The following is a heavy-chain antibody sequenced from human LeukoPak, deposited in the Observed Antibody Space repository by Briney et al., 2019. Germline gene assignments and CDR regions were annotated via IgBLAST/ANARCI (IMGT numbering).Heavy chain of an antibody. Sequence: SETLSPTCAVYGGSFSGYYWSWIRQPPGKGLEWIGEINHSGSTNYNPSLKSRVTISVDTSKNQFSLKLSSVTAADTAVYYCARESRITIFGVVILFDYWGQGTLVTVSS. CDR1: GGSFSGYY. CDR3: ARESRITIFGVVILFDY. CDR2: INHSGST. D-gene: IGHD3-3*01. V-gene: IGHV4-34*01. J-gene: IGHJ4*02.